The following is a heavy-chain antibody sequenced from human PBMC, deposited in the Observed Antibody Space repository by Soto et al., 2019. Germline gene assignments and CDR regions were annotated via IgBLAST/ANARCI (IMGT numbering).Heavy chain of an antibody. CDR1: GFTFSKAW. CDR2: IKSKTDGGTT. D-gene: IGHD3-9*01. Sequence: GGSLRLCCAASGFTFSKAWMSWVRQAPGKGLEWVGRIKSKTDGGTTDYAAPVKGRFTISRDDSKNTLYLQMNSLKTEDTAVYYCTRPTPLDFFTGYYPIRYYYYFMDVWGQGSTVTVS. V-gene: IGHV3-15*01. CDR3: TRPTPLDFFTGYYPIRYYYYFMDV. J-gene: IGHJ6*02.